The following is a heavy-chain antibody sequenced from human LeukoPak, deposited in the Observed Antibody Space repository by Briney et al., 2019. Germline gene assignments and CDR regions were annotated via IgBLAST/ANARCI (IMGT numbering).Heavy chain of an antibody. CDR2: VNWNGGST. CDR3: ARLGSGHYYGMDV. V-gene: IGHV3-20*04. CDR1: GFTFDDYG. Sequence: PGGSLRLPCAASGFTFDDYGMSWVRQAPGKGLEWISGVNWNGGSTGYADSVKGRFTISRDNAKNSLYLQMNSLRAEDTAVYYCARLGSGHYYGMDVWGQGTTVTVSS. J-gene: IGHJ6*02. D-gene: IGHD3-10*01.